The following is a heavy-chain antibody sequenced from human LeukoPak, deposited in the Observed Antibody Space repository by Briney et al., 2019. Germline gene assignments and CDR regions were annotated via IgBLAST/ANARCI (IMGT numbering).Heavy chain of an antibody. Sequence: GGSLRLSCAASGFTFSSYSMNWVRQAPGKGLEWVSSISSSSSYIYYADSVKGRFTISRDNAKNSLYLQMNSLRAEDTAVYYCAKDRHAPGRYCSSTTCFPFDSWGQGTLVTVSS. CDR2: ISSSSSYI. CDR3: AKDRHAPGRYCSSTTCFPFDS. J-gene: IGHJ5*01. V-gene: IGHV3-21*01. D-gene: IGHD2-2*01. CDR1: GFTFSSYS.